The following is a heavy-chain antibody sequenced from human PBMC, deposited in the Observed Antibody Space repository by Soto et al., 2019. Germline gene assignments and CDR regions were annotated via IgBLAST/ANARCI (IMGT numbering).Heavy chain of an antibody. V-gene: IGHV3-74*01. D-gene: IGHD2-15*01. CDR2: INSDGSST. J-gene: IGHJ4*02. CDR3: VRTSLVVAAATREAY. CDR1: GFTFSSYW. Sequence: EVQLVESGGGLVQPGGSLRLSCAASGFTFSSYWMHWVRQAPGKGLVWVSRINSDGSSTSYADSVKGRFTISRDNAKNTLYLQMNSLRAEDTAVYYCVRTSLVVAAATREAYWGQGTLVTVSS.